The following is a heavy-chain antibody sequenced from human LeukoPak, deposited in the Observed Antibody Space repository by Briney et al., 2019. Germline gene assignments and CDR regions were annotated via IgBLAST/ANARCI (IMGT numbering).Heavy chain of an antibody. D-gene: IGHD3-3*01. CDR3: ARDFPYDFWIGYDRWFDP. CDR1: GYSISSGYY. J-gene: IGHJ5*02. V-gene: IGHV4-38-2*02. CDR2: IYHSGST. Sequence: PSETLSLTCAVSGYSISSGYYWGWIRQPPGKGLEWIGSIYHSGSTYYNASLKSRVTISVDTSKNQFSLKLSSVTAADTAVYYCARDFPYDFWIGYDRWFDPWGQGTLVTVSS.